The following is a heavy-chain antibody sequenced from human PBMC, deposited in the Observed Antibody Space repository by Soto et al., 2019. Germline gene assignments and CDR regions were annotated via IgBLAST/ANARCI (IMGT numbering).Heavy chain of an antibody. V-gene: IGHV4-59*08. Sequence: SETLSLTCTVSGGSISSYYWSWIRQPPGKGLEWIGYIYYSGSTNYNPSLKSRVTISVDTSKNQFSLKLSSVTAADTAVYYCARSGYDCSGGSCYPSYYFDYWGQGTLVTVSS. CDR1: GGSISSYY. CDR3: ARSGYDCSGGSCYPSYYFDY. J-gene: IGHJ4*02. D-gene: IGHD2-15*01. CDR2: IYYSGST.